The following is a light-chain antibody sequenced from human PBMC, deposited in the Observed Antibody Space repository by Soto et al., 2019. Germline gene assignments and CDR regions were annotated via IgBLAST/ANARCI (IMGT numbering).Light chain of an antibody. J-gene: IGKJ1*01. CDR1: QSVSSN. Sequence: EIVMTQSPATLSVSPGERATLSCRASQSVSSNLAWYQQKPGQAPRLLIYGASTRATGIPARFSGSGSGTEFTLTISSLQSEDFAVYYCHQYNNWWTFGQGTKVEI. V-gene: IGKV3-15*01. CDR2: GAS. CDR3: HQYNNWWT.